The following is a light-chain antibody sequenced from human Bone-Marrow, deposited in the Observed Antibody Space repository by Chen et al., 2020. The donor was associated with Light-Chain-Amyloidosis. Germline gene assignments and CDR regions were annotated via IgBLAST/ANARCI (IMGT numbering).Light chain of an antibody. CDR2: GAS. V-gene: IGKV3-15*01. Sequence: EVVMTQSPATLSVSPGESATLSCSASQSVRANLAWYQQKSGQAPRLLIYGASFRATGISARISGSGSGKDFTLTISSLQSEDFAVYYCQQYDNWPQTFGQGTKLEIK. CDR3: QQYDNWPQT. CDR1: QSVRAN. J-gene: IGKJ2*01.